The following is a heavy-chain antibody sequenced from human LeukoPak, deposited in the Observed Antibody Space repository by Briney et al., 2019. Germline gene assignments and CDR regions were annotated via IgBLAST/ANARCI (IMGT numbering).Heavy chain of an antibody. CDR3: ARDYKYAFDN. J-gene: IGHJ4*02. D-gene: IGHD5-24*01. V-gene: IGHV3-48*01. CDR2: IGIDSGNT. CDR1: GFRFSDYS. Sequence: GGSLRLSCAASGFRFSDYSMNWVRQAPGKGLEWITYIGIDSGNTNYADSVKGRFTISGDKAKNSLYLQMNSLRVEDTAVYYCARDYKYAFDNWGQGTLVTVSS.